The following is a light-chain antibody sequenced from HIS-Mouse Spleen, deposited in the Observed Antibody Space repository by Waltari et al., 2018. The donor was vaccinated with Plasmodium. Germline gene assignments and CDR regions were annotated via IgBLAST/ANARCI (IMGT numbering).Light chain of an antibody. CDR3: MIWPSNASGV. CDR2: SNN. Sequence: QSVLTQPPSASGTPGQRVTISCSGSSSNIGSNTVNWYQQLPGTAPKLLIYSNNQRPSGVPDRFSGSKSGTSAFLAISGLQSEDEADYYCMIWPSNASGVFGGGTKLTVL. CDR1: SSNIGSNT. J-gene: IGLJ3*02. V-gene: IGLV1-44*01.